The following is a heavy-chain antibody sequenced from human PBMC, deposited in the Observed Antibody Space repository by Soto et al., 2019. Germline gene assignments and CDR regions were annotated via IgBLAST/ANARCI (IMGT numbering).Heavy chain of an antibody. V-gene: IGHV4-34*01. Sequence: SETLSLTCAVYGGSFSGYYWSWIRQPPGKGLEWIGEINHSGSTNYNPSLKSRVTISVDTSKNQFSLKLSSVTAADTAVYYCARGRQWLADDFDYWGRGTLVTVSS. CDR1: GGSFSGYY. CDR2: INHSGST. J-gene: IGHJ4*02. CDR3: ARGRQWLADDFDY. D-gene: IGHD6-19*01.